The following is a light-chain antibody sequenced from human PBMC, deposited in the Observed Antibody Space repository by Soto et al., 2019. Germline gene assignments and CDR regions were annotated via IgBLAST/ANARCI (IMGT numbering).Light chain of an antibody. CDR1: SSEVGGYNY. CDR3: ASYAGSITWV. J-gene: IGLJ3*02. Sequence: QSVLTQPPSASGSPGQSVTISCTGTSSEVGGYNYVSWYQQHPGKAPKLIVFEVSKRPSGVPDRFSGSKSGNTASLTVSGLQAEDEADYYCASYAGSITWVFGGGTKLTVL. CDR2: EVS. V-gene: IGLV2-8*01.